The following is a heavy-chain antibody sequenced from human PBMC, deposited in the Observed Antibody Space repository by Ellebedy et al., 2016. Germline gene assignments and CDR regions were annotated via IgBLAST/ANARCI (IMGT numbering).Heavy chain of an antibody. CDR1: GGSISSYY. V-gene: IGHV4-59*01. Sequence: SETLSLTCTVSGGSISSYYWSWIRQPPGKRLEWIGYIHYSGSANSNPSLKSRVTISVDTSKNQFSLKLSSVTAADTAVYYCARGGYSGYEPLDYWGQGTLVTVSS. D-gene: IGHD5-12*01. CDR2: IHYSGSA. J-gene: IGHJ4*02. CDR3: ARGGYSGYEPLDY.